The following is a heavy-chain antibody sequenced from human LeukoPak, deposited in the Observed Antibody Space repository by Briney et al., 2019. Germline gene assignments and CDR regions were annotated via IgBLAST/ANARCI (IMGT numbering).Heavy chain of an antibody. CDR1: GFTFSGSD. J-gene: IGHJ2*01. V-gene: IGHV3-73*01. D-gene: IGHD3-10*02. CDR2: IKTKDESYAT. CDR3: SRRMFTAYWHLDL. Sequence: PGGSLRLSCAASGFTFSGSDMHWVRQASGKGLEWVGRIKTKDESYATAYVVSVKGRFTIYRDDSKNTAFLEMNSLKTEDTAVYYCSRRMFTAYWHLDLWGRGTLVTVSS.